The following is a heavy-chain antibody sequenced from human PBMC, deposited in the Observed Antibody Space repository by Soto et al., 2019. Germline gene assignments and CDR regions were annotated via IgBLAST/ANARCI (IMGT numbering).Heavy chain of an antibody. V-gene: IGHV4-59*01. CDR1: GGSISSYY. Sequence: QVQLQESGPGLVKPSETLSLTCTVSGGSISSYYWSWIRQPPGKGLEWIGYIYYSGSTNYNPSLKSRGTISVDTSKNQFSLKLISVTAADTAVDYCAREGYSRSWYAWGAFDSWGQGTMVTVSS. CDR3: AREGYSRSWYAWGAFDS. CDR2: IYYSGST. D-gene: IGHD6-13*01. J-gene: IGHJ3*02.